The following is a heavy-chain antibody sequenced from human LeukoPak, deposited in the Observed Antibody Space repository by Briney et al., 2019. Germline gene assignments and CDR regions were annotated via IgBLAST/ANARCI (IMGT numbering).Heavy chain of an antibody. V-gene: IGHV4-59*01. CDR2: IYNSGST. Sequence: SETLSLTCTVSGGSISSYYWSWIRQPPGKGLEGMGYIYNSGSTNYNPSLKSRVTISGDTSKNQFSLKLSSVTAADTAVYYCARVGIYDSSGYYYLALGYWGQGTLVTVSS. CDR1: GGSISSYY. D-gene: IGHD3-22*01. CDR3: ARVGIYDSSGYYYLALGY. J-gene: IGHJ4*02.